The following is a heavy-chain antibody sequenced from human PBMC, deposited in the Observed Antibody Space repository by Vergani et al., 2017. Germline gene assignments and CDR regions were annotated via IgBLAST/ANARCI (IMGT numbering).Heavy chain of an antibody. V-gene: IGHV3-15*01. Sequence: GQLVESGGGLVKPGGSLRLSCAASGFTFSSYSMNWVRQAPGKGLEWIGRIRSKNDGGTADYAAPLKGRFTISRDDSKDSAFLLVNNLKTEDTAVYFCYTDYHDYWGQGTLVTVSS. CDR2: IRSKNDGGTA. J-gene: IGHJ4*02. D-gene: IGHD2-2*02. CDR1: GFTFSSYS. CDR3: YTDYHDY.